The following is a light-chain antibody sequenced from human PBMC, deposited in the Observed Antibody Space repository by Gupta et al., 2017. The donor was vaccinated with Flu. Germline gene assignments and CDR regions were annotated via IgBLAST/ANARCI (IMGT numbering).Light chain of an antibody. CDR1: SSNVGNNY. V-gene: IGLV1-47*01. J-gene: IGLJ1*01. CDR3: EAWDDSLSGYYV. CDR2: KND. Sequence: QSVLTQPPSTSGTPGQRVTISCSGSSSNVGNNYVYWFQQLPGTAPNLLISKNDQRPSGGPDRVSGSKSGTSAALAISGLRSEDEADYYCEAWDDSLSGYYVFGTGTTVTVL.